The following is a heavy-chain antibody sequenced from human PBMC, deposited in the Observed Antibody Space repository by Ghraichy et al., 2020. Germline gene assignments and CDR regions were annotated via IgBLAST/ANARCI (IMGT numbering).Heavy chain of an antibody. CDR3: AKGPRFGFPSDY. J-gene: IGHJ4*02. D-gene: IGHD3-10*01. Sequence: GGSLRLACAASGFTFDDYTMHWVHQAPGKGLEWVSLISGDGGSTYYADSVKGRFTISRDNSKNSLYLQMNSLRTEDTALYYCAKGPRFGFPSDYWGQGTLVTVSS. V-gene: IGHV3-43*02. CDR1: GFTFDDYT. CDR2: ISGDGGST.